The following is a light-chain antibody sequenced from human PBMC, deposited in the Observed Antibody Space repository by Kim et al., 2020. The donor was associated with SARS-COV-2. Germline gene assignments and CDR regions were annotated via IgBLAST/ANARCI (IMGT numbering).Light chain of an antibody. CDR1: SSNIGSNY. J-gene: IGLJ2*01. V-gene: IGLV6-57*03. CDR2: EDT. Sequence: KVITSCTRTSSNIGSNYVQWYQQRPGTAPIIVIHEDTESPSGVPDRFSGSIDVTSNSAFLPISGLRPEDEADYYCQSYDSTIRIFGGGTKLTVL. CDR3: QSYDSTIRI.